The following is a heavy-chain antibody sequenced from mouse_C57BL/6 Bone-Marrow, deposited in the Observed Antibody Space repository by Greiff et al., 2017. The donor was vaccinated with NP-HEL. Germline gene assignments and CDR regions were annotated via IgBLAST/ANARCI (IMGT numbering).Heavy chain of an antibody. D-gene: IGHD3-2*02. CDR2: ISYDGSN. J-gene: IGHJ4*01. V-gene: IGHV3-6*01. CDR1: GYSITSGYY. CDR3: AREAGLRGAMDY. Sequence: EVKLQESGPGLVKPSQSLSLTCSVTGYSITSGYYWNWILQFPGNKLEWMGYISYDGSNNYNPSLKNRISITRDTSKNQFFLKLNSVTTEDTATYYCAREAGLRGAMDYWGQGTSVTVSS.